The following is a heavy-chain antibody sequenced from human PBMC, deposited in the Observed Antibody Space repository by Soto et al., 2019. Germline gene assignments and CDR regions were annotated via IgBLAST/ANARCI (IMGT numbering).Heavy chain of an antibody. CDR3: AKGAGIYYSAMDV. D-gene: IGHD6-19*01. CDR1: GYTFTGYY. CDR2: INPNSGGT. Sequence: ASVKVSCKASGYTFTGYYIHWVRQAPGQGLEWMGWINPNSGGTNYAQKFQSWVTMTRDTSISTAYMELSRLRSGDTAVYYCAKGAGIYYSAMDVWGQGTTVTVSS. V-gene: IGHV1-2*04. J-gene: IGHJ6*02.